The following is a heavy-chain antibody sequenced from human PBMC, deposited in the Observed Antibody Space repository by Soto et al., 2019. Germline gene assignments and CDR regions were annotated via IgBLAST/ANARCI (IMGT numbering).Heavy chain of an antibody. J-gene: IGHJ4*02. CDR3: AKDSAAADLGGGDY. V-gene: IGHV3-9*01. D-gene: IGHD6-13*01. Sequence: EVQLVESGGGLVQPGRSLRLSWAASGFIFDDYAMHWVRQAPGKGLEWVSGISWNSGTIGYADSVKGRFTISRDNAKNSLYLQMNSMRAEDTALYYCAKDSAAADLGGGDYWCQGTLVTVSS. CDR2: ISWNSGTI. CDR1: GFIFDDYA.